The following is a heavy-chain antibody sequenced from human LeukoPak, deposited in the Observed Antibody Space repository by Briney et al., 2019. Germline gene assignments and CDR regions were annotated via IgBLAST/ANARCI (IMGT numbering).Heavy chain of an antibody. D-gene: IGHD3-22*01. CDR3: ARSMIVEGSYYFYN. V-gene: IGHV1-46*01. Sequence: GASVNVSFMAAGYTFTCYYMHWVRQAPGQGLEWMGIINPSGSSSSYAQKFQGRVTMTTDTSTSTVYMELRSLRSEDTALYYCARSMIVEGSYYFYNSGQGGLVTVSS. CDR2: INPSGSSS. J-gene: IGHJ4*02. CDR1: GYTFTCYY.